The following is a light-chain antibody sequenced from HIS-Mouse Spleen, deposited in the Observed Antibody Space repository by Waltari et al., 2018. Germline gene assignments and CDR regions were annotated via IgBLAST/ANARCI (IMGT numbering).Light chain of an antibody. J-gene: IGLJ2*01. Sequence: QSALTQPASVSGSPGQSITISCTGTSSDVGGYHYVSWYQQHPGKAPKPMIYDVSNRPSGVSNRFSGSKSGNTASLTISGLQAEDEADYYCQSADSSGTYVVFGGGTKLTVL. CDR2: DVS. CDR1: SSDVGGYHY. CDR3: QSADSSGTYVV. V-gene: IGLV2-14*03.